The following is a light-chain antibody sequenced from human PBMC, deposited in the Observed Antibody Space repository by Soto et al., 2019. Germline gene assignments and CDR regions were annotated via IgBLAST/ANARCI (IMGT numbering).Light chain of an antibody. Sequence: QSALTQPAAVSGSPGQSITISCTGTSSDVGGYNYVSWYQQHPGKAPKLMIYEVSNRPSGVSNRFSGSKSGITASLTISGLQAEDEAAYYCSSYTSSSTVVFGGGTQLTVL. CDR3: SSYTSSSTVV. J-gene: IGLJ2*01. CDR1: SSDVGGYNY. CDR2: EVS. V-gene: IGLV2-14*01.